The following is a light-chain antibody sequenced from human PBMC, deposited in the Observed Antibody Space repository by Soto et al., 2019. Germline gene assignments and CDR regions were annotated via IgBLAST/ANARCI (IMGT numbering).Light chain of an antibody. Sequence: SYELIQPLSVSVALGQTARITCGRNNIGSKNVHWYQQRPGQAPVLVIYRDGSRPSGIPERFSGSNSGNTATLTINRAQAAEEAYYYCPVWYSRTGVIFGGGTKLTVL. CDR1: NIGSKN. CDR3: PVWYSRTGVI. V-gene: IGLV3-9*01. J-gene: IGLJ2*01. CDR2: RDG.